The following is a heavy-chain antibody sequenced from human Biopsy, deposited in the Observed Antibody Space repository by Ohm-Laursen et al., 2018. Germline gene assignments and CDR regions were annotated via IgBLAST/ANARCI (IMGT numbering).Heavy chain of an antibody. CDR1: GGSISSDY. V-gene: IGHV4-59*01. D-gene: IGHD3-3*01. CDR2: ISNRGST. CDR3: ARLYRLDDYWNDDPPDAFDV. Sequence: SETLSLTCPVSGGSISSDYWSWIRQPPGKGLEWIGYISNRGSTNYNPSLRGRVTISVDTSKKQFSLKLTSVISADTAVFFCARLYRLDDYWNDDPPDAFDVWGQGTIVTVSS. J-gene: IGHJ3*01.